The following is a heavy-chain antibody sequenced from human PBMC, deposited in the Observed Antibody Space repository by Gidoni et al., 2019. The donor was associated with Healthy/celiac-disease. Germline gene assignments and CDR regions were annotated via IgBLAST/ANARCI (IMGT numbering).Heavy chain of an antibody. D-gene: IGHD3-22*01. J-gene: IGHJ4*02. Sequence: QVTLKESGPVLVKPTETLTLTCTVSGFSLSNARLRVSWLRQPPGKALEWLAHIFSNDEKSYSTSLKSRLTISKDTSKSQVVLTMTNMDPVDTATYYCARIRYYDSSGYSLYYFDYWGQGTLVTVSS. CDR3: ARIRYYDSSGYSLYYFDY. CDR2: IFSNDEK. CDR1: GFSLSNARLR. V-gene: IGHV2-26*01.